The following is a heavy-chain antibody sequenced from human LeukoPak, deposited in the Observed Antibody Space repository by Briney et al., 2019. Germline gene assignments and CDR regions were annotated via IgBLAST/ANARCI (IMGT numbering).Heavy chain of an antibody. CDR1: GFTFSSHG. J-gene: IGHJ3*02. CDR2: TRNKANGYTT. V-gene: IGHV3-72*01. Sequence: PGGSLRLSCAASGFTFSSHGMNWVRQAPGKGLEWVGRTRNKANGYTTEYAASVKGRFTILRDDSKNSLYLQMNSLKTEDTAVYYCARGYGDDSDAFDIWGQGTMVTVSS. D-gene: IGHD4-17*01. CDR3: ARGYGDDSDAFDI.